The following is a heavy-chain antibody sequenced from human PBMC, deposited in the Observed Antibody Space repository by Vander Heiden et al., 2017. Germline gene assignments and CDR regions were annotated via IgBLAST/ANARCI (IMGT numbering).Heavy chain of an antibody. D-gene: IGHD3-22*01. Sequence: QVQLQESGPRLVKPSETLSLTCTVSGGSIRSASYFWGWIRQPPGKGLEWIGTIYYTGSTYYNPSLKSRVTMSVDTSKNQFSLKLSSVTAADTAIYYCARQPHYYDTSGYYLWGQGTLVTVSS. CDR2: IYYTGST. CDR1: GGSIRSASYF. CDR3: ARQPHYYDTSGYYL. V-gene: IGHV4-39*01. J-gene: IGHJ4*02.